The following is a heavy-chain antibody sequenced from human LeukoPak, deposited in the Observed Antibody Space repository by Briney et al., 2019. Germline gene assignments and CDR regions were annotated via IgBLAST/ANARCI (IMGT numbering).Heavy chain of an antibody. Sequence: SETLSLTCTVSGGSISSSSYYWGWIRQPPGKGLEWIGSIYYSGSTYYNPSLKSRVTISVDTSKNQFSLKLSSVTAADTAVYYCARKRAVYYDILTGPNNNWFDPWGQGTLVTVSS. V-gene: IGHV4-39*01. CDR1: GGSISSSSYY. CDR2: IYYSGST. J-gene: IGHJ5*02. D-gene: IGHD3-9*01. CDR3: ARKRAVYYDILTGPNNNWFDP.